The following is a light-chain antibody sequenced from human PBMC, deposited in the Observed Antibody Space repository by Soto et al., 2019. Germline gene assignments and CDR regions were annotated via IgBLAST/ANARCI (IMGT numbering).Light chain of an antibody. CDR2: GAS. CDR3: QQYNNWLWT. Sequence: EIVMTQSPATLSVSPGERATLSCRASQSVSSNLAWYQQKPGQAPRLLIYGASTRETGIPARFSGSGSGTEFTLTISSLQSEDFAVYYCQQYNNWLWTFGQGTKV. V-gene: IGKV3-15*01. J-gene: IGKJ1*01. CDR1: QSVSSN.